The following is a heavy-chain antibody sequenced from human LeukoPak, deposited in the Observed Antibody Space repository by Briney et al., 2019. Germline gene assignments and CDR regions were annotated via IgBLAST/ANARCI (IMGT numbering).Heavy chain of an antibody. Sequence: ASVKVSCKASGYTFTNYGISWVRQAPGQGLEWMGWVSAYADDTNYVQKFQGRITMTTGTSTSTAYVELRSLRSDDTAVYYCARDCIGCHGFDYWGQGTLVTVSS. V-gene: IGHV1-18*01. CDR1: GYTFTNYG. J-gene: IGHJ4*02. CDR3: ARDCIGCHGFDY. D-gene: IGHD2-15*01. CDR2: VSAYADDT.